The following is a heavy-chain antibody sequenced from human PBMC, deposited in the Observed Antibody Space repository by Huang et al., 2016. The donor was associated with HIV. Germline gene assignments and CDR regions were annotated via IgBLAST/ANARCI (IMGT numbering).Heavy chain of an antibody. D-gene: IGHD3-22*01. V-gene: IGHV1-69*11. CDR3: ARDLDESSLTNAFDI. CDR1: GGTFSSYV. Sequence: QVQLVQSGAEVKKPGSSVTVSCKASGGTFSSYVLSWLRQAPGQGPEWMGWISPILGTANYAQKFQGRVTITADESTSTAYMELSSLRSEDTAVYYCARDLDESSLTNAFDIWGQGTMVTVSS. J-gene: IGHJ3*02. CDR2: ISPILGTA.